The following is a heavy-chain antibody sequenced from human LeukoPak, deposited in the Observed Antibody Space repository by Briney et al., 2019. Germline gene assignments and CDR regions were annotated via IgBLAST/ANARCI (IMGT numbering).Heavy chain of an antibody. CDR3: ARGFQGLDV. V-gene: IGHV3-7*05. J-gene: IGHJ6*02. CDR2: IVQDGSEK. Sequence: GGSLRLSCTASEFPFGTYWMTWVRLAPGKGLEWVGNIVQDGSEKYYVDSVKGRFTISRDNTKNLLYLQMTSLRAEDTAVYYCARGFQGLDVWGQGTTVTVSS. D-gene: IGHD2-21*01. CDR1: EFPFGTYW.